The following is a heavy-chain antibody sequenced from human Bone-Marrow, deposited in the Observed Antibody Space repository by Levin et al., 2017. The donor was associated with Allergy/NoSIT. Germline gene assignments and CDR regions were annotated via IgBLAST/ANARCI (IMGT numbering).Heavy chain of an antibody. D-gene: IGHD4-17*01. V-gene: IGHV3-11*01. CDR1: GFTFSDYY. J-gene: IGHJ4*02. CDR3: ARDPNDYGDTSTYYFDY. Sequence: PCAASGFTFSDYYMSWIRQAPGKGLEWVSYISSSGSTIYYADSVKGRFTISRDNAKNSLYLQMNSLRAEDTAVYYCARDPNDYGDTSTYYFDYWGQGTLVTVSS. CDR2: ISSSGSTI.